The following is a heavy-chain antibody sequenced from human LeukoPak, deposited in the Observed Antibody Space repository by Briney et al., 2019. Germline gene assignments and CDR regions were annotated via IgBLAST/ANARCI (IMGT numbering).Heavy chain of an antibody. Sequence: ASVKVSCKASGYTFTSYGISWVRRAPGQGLEWMGWISACNGNTNYAQKLQGRVTMTTDTSTSTAYMELRSLRSDDTAVYYCARVFHDSSGYYPYYFDYWGQGTLVPVSS. D-gene: IGHD3-22*01. CDR2: ISACNGNT. CDR3: ARVFHDSSGYYPYYFDY. V-gene: IGHV1-18*01. J-gene: IGHJ4*02. CDR1: GYTFTSYG.